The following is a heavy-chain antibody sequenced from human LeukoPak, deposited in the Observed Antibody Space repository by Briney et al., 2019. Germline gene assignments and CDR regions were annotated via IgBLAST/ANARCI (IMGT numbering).Heavy chain of an antibody. Sequence: GASVKVSCKASGYIFTTNGISWVRQAPGQGLEWMGWISAYNGNTNYAQKVQGRVTMSTDTSTSTAYMELRSLGSDDTAVYYCARTLSYKYYMDVWGKGTTVTVSS. V-gene: IGHV1-18*01. CDR1: GYIFTTNG. D-gene: IGHD1-14*01. J-gene: IGHJ6*03. CDR3: ARTLSYKYYMDV. CDR2: ISAYNGNT.